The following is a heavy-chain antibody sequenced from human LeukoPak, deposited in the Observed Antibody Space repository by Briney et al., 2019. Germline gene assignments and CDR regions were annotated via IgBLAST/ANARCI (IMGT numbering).Heavy chain of an antibody. Sequence: ASVKVSCKASGYTFTSYGISWVRQAPGQGLEWMEWISAYNGNTNYAQKLQGRVTMTTDTSTSTAYMELRSLRSDDTAVYYCARVPYDYGDYANDYWGQGTLVTVSS. CDR1: GYTFTSYG. J-gene: IGHJ4*02. CDR2: ISAYNGNT. D-gene: IGHD4-17*01. V-gene: IGHV1-18*01. CDR3: ARVPYDYGDYANDY.